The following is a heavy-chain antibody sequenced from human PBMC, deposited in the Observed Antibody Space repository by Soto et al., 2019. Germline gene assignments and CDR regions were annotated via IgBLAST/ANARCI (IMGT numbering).Heavy chain of an antibody. Sequence: QLQLQESGPGLVKPSETLSLTCTVSGGSISSSSYYWGWIRQPPGKGLEWIGSIYYSGSTYYNPSLKCRVTLSVDTSQTPFSLKLSSVTAADTAVYDCARSMPTVVTLDYWGQGTLVTVSS. CDR3: ARSMPTVVTLDY. CDR1: GGSISSSSYY. V-gene: IGHV4-39*01. J-gene: IGHJ4*02. CDR2: IYYSGST. D-gene: IGHD4-17*01.